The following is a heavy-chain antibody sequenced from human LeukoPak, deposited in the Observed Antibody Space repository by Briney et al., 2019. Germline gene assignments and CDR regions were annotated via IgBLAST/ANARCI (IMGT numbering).Heavy chain of an antibody. CDR2: IYPGDSDT. Sequence: GESLKISCKGSGYSFTSYWIGWVRQMPGKGLEWMGIIYPGDSDTRYSPSFQGQVTISADKSISTAYLQWSSLKASDTAMYYCARQADSSGYYDAFHIWGQGTMLTVSS. CDR1: GYSFTSYW. D-gene: IGHD3-22*01. CDR3: ARQADSSGYYDAFHI. J-gene: IGHJ3*02. V-gene: IGHV5-51*01.